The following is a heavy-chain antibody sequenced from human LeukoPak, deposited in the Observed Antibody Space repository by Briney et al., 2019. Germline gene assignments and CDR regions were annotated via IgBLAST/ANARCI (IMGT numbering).Heavy chain of an antibody. CDR2: IWYDGSNK. J-gene: IGHJ4*02. Sequence: HPGGSLRLSCAASGFTFSSYGMHWVRQAPGKGLEWVAVIWYDGSNKYYADSVKGRFTISRDNSKNTLYLQMNSLRAEDTAVYYCARDYGDLSQTQSSSWPLDYWGQGTLVTVSS. CDR1: GFTFSSYG. CDR3: ARDYGDLSQTQSSSWPLDY. D-gene: IGHD6-13*01. V-gene: IGHV3-33*01.